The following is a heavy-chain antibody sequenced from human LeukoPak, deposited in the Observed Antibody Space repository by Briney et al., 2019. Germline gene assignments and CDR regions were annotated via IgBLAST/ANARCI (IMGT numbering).Heavy chain of an antibody. CDR3: ARDDLSAEDAFDI. V-gene: IGHV3-72*01. J-gene: IGHJ3*02. CDR2: SRNRANGYTT. CDR1: GITLSNAW. D-gene: IGHD3-3*01. Sequence: GGSLRLSCEASGITLSNAWMNWVRQAPGKGLEWIGRSRNRANGYTTEYVASVQGRFIISVDDSKNSVHLQMNSLKTEDTAVYYCARDDLSAEDAFDIWGQGTMVTVSS.